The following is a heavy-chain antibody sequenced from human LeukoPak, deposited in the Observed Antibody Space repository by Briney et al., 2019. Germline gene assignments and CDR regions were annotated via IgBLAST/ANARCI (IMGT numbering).Heavy chain of an antibody. J-gene: IGHJ4*02. CDR2: ISGTGYST. V-gene: IGHV3-23*01. D-gene: IGHD2-8*01. CDR1: GFTFSSYS. CDR3: AKCATDRAKGLIEFEY. Sequence: PGGSLRLSCAASGFTFSSYSMSWVRQAPGKGLEWVSSISGTGYSTYYADPVKGRFTISRDNSENTVYLQMSGLRAEDTAVYYCAKCATDRAKGLIEFEYWGQGTLVTVSS.